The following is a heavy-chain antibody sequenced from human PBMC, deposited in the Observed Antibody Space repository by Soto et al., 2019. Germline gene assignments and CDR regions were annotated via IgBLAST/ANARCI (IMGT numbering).Heavy chain of an antibody. D-gene: IGHD2-15*01. J-gene: IGHJ4*01. Sequence: QVQLVESGGGLVKPGGSLRLSCAASGFTFSDYYMSWIRQAPGKGLEGVSYISSSGSTIYYADSVKVRFTISRDNAKNSLYLQMISLRAEDTAVYYCARGYCSGGSCYRYFAYGGHGTPVTVSS. CDR1: GFTFSDYY. CDR3: ARGYCSGGSCYRYFAY. V-gene: IGHV3-11*01. CDR2: ISSSGSTI.